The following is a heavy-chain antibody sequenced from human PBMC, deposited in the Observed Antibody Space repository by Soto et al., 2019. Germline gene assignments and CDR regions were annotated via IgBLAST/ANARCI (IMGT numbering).Heavy chain of an antibody. D-gene: IGHD3-16*02. CDR2: IIPIFGTA. CDR3: AISYDYVWGSYRPEETERCEY. CDR1: GGTFSSYA. J-gene: IGHJ4*02. Sequence: SVKVSCKASGGTFSSYAISWVRQAPGQGLEWMGGIIPIFGTANYAQKFQGRVTITADKSTSTAYMELSSLRSEDTAVYYCAISYDYVWGSYRPEETERCEYWGQENMVTVSS. V-gene: IGHV1-69*06.